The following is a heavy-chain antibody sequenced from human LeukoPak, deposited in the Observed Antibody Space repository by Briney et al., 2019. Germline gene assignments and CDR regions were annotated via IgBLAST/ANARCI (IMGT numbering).Heavy chain of an antibody. D-gene: IGHD6-19*01. CDR1: GFTFSSYW. V-gene: IGHV3-74*01. Sequence: GGSLRLSCAASGFTFSSYWMHWVRQAPGKGLVWVSRINSDGSSTSYADSVKGRFTISRDNAKNTLYLQMNSLRAEDTALYYCAKEYSSGWTDYWGQGTLVTVSS. CDR2: INSDGSST. J-gene: IGHJ4*02. CDR3: AKEYSSGWTDY.